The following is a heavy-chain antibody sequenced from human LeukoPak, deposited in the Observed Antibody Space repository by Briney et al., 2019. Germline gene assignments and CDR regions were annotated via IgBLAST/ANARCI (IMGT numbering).Heavy chain of an antibody. V-gene: IGHV3-74*01. Sequence: PGGSLTLSCAASGFPFSNYWVHWVRHTPGKGLVCVSRIISDGISTSYADSVKGRFTISRDNAKNTLYLQMNSLRAEDTAVYYCARDGSLPDYWGQGTLVTVSS. J-gene: IGHJ4*02. CDR1: GFPFSNYW. CDR3: ARDGSLPDY. CDR2: IISDGIST.